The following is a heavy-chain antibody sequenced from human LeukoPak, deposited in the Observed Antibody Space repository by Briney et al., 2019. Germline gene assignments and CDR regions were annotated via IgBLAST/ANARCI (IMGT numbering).Heavy chain of an antibody. Sequence: TGGSLRLSCAASGFTFSSYSMNWVRQAPGKGLEWVSSISSSSSYIYYADSVKGRFTISRDNAKNSLYLQMNSLRAEDTAVYYCARIPRDGYNSWGQGTLVTVSS. V-gene: IGHV3-21*01. D-gene: IGHD5-24*01. CDR2: ISSSSSYI. J-gene: IGHJ4*02. CDR1: GFTFSSYS. CDR3: ARIPRDGYNS.